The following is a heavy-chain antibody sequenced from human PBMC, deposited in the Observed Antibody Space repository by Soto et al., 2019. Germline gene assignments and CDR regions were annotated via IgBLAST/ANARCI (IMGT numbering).Heavy chain of an antibody. Sequence: PSETLSLTCTVSGGSISSYYWSWIRQPPGKGLEWIGYIYYSGSTNYNPSLKSRVTISVDTSKNQFSLKLSSVTAADTAVYYCATEWASNSSGWYYFDYWGQGTLVTV. CDR2: IYYSGST. CDR3: ATEWASNSSGWYYFDY. J-gene: IGHJ4*02. D-gene: IGHD6-19*01. V-gene: IGHV4-59*01. CDR1: GGSISSYY.